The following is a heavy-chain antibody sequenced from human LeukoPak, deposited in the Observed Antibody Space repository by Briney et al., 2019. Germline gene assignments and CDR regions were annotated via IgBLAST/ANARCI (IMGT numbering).Heavy chain of an antibody. CDR3: ARDSPYSDYLIGGAFNI. CDR2: IYGDGTT. D-gene: IGHD4-11*01. CDR1: GFTFSSYW. J-gene: IGHJ3*02. V-gene: IGHV3-53*01. Sequence: PGGSLRLSCAASGFTFSSYWMSWVRQAPGKGLEWVSVIYGDGTTYYADSVKGRFTISRDNSKNTLYLQMNSLGAEDTAVYYCARDSPYSDYLIGGAFNIWGQGTMVTVSS.